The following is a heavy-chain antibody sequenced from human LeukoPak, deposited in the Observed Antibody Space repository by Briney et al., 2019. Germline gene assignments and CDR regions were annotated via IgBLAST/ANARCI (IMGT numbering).Heavy chain of an antibody. V-gene: IGHV3-43*01. Sequence: GGSLRLSCAASGFTFDDYTMHWVRQAPGKGLEWVSLISWDGGSTYYADSVKGRFTISRDNAKNSLYLQMNNLRAEDTAVYYCARDWGMIAYDYWGQGTLVTVSS. J-gene: IGHJ4*02. CDR1: GFTFDDYT. CDR2: ISWDGGST. D-gene: IGHD3-16*01. CDR3: ARDWGMIAYDY.